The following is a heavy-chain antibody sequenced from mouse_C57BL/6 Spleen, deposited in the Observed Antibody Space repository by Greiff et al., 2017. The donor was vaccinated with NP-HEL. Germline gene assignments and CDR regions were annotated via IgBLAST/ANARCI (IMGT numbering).Heavy chain of an antibody. CDR2: IYPGDGDT. CDR1: GYAFSSYW. V-gene: IGHV1-80*01. Sequence: QVQLKQSGAELVKPGASVKISCKASGYAFSSYWMNWVKQRPGKGLEWIGQIYPGDGDTNYNGKFKGKATLTADKSSSTAYMQLSSLTSEDSAVYFCARSDYGSSYGGWFAYWGQGTLVTVSA. CDR3: ARSDYGSSYGGWFAY. J-gene: IGHJ3*01. D-gene: IGHD1-1*01.